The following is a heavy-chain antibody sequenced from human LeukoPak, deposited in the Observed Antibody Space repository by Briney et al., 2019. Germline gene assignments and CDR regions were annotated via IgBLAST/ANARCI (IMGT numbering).Heavy chain of an antibody. CDR2: IYPGDSDT. Sequence: GESLQISCKGSGYSFSSYWIGWVRQLPGKGLEWMGIIYPGDSDTRYSPSFQGQVTNSADKSITTAYLQWSSLKASDTAMYYCARHADSSSSYYFDFWGQGTLVTVSS. D-gene: IGHD6-6*01. CDR3: ARHADSSSSYYFDF. J-gene: IGHJ4*02. V-gene: IGHV5-51*01. CDR1: GYSFSSYW.